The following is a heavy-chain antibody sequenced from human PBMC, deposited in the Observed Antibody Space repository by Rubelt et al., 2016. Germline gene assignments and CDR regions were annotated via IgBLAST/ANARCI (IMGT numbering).Heavy chain of an antibody. Sequence: GKGLEWVSFISSSSTTTYYADSEKGRLTISRDNAKNSLYLQMNSLRAEDTAVYYCARVNYDFWSGYYSGTDYWGQGTLVTVSS. V-gene: IGHV3-11*04. J-gene: IGHJ4*02. D-gene: IGHD3-3*01. CDR2: ISSSSTTT. CDR3: ARVNYDFWSGYYSGTDY.